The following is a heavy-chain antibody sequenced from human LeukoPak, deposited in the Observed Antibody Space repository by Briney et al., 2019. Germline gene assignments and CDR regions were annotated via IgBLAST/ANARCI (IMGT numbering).Heavy chain of an antibody. J-gene: IGHJ3*02. CDR3: ARGRPGGQGAFDI. V-gene: IGHV3-74*01. CDR1: GFTFSSYW. Sequence: AGGSLRLSCAASGFTFSSYWMHWVRHTPGKGLVWVSRINTDGSSTTYADSVKGRFTISRENAKNSLYLQMNSLRAGDTAVYYCARGRPGGQGAFDIWGQGTMVTVSS. CDR2: INTDGSST. D-gene: IGHD3-10*01.